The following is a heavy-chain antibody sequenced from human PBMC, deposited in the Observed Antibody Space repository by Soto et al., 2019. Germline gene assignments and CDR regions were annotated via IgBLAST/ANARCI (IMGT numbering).Heavy chain of an antibody. V-gene: IGHV4-59*01. CDR2: IYYSGST. D-gene: IGHD1-1*01. CDR3: AREVEVSGAFDI. J-gene: IGHJ3*02. CDR1: GVSISSYY. Sequence: SETLSLTCTFAGVSISSYYWRWIRQPPGKGLEWIGYIYYSGSTNYNPSLKSRVTISVDTSKNQFSLKLSSVTAADTAVYYCAREVEVSGAFDIWGQGKMVTVSS.